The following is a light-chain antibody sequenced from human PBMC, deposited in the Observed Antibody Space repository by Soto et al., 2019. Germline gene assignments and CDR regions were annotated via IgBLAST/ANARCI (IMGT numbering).Light chain of an antibody. CDR2: GAS. J-gene: IGKJ1*01. Sequence: DILMTQSPATLSVSPGEGATLSCRASQTISSNLAWYQQKPGQVPRLLMYGASTRATGIPARFSASGSGTEFTLTISSLQSEDFAVYYCQQYNNWPLTFGQGTKVEIK. CDR1: QTISSN. V-gene: IGKV3-15*01. CDR3: QQYNNWPLT.